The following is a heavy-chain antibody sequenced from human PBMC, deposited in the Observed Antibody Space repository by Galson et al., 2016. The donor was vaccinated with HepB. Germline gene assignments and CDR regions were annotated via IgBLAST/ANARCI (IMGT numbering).Heavy chain of an antibody. Sequence: SLRLSCAASGFSFHRFGMHWVRQAPGKRLEWVAVIWYDGSESEYLDSVQGRFTVSRDNSKKTLYLQMDSLRNDDTAVYYCARGKGAYYKDAFELWGQGTRVTVSS. V-gene: IGHV3-33*01. J-gene: IGHJ3*01. CDR2: IWYDGSES. CDR3: ARGKGAYYKDAFEL. D-gene: IGHD2/OR15-2a*01. CDR1: GFSFHRFG.